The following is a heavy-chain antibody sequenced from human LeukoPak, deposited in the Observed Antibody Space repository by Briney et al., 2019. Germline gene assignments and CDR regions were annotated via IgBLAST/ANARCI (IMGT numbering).Heavy chain of an antibody. CDR1: GYTFTSYG. D-gene: IGHD4-11*01. V-gene: IGHV1-18*01. CDR3: ARDSTIDYSIKTDYYYYYYMDV. Sequence: GASVKVSCKASGYTFTSYGISWVRQAPGQGLEWMGWISAYNGNTNYAQKLQGRVTMTTDTSTSTAYMELRSLRSDGTAVYYCARDSTIDYSIKTDYYYYYYMDVWGKGTTVTVSS. J-gene: IGHJ6*03. CDR2: ISAYNGNT.